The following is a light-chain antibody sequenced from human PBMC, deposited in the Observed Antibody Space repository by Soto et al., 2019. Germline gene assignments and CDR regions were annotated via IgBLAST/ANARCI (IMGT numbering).Light chain of an antibody. CDR1: SSDVGGYNY. Sequence: QSALTQPASVSGSPGQSITISFTGTSSDVGGYNYVSWYQQHPGKAPKLIIYDVNNRPSGVSDRFSGSKSGNTASLTISGLQAEDEADYYCSSYTSSSTLYVFGTGTKLTVL. V-gene: IGLV2-14*01. CDR3: SSYTSSSTLYV. CDR2: DVN. J-gene: IGLJ1*01.